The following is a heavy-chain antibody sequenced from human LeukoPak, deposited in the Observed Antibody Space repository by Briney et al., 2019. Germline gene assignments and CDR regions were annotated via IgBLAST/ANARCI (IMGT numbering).Heavy chain of an antibody. CDR1: GFTFSSYA. CDR3: AKGCIVVVVAGYYFDY. Sequence: PGGSLRLSCAASGFTFSSYAMSWVRQAPGKGLEWVSAISGSGGSTYYADSVKGRFTISRDNSKNTLYLQMNSLRAEDTAVYYCAKGCIVVVVAGYYFDYWGQGTLVTVSS. D-gene: IGHD2-15*01. V-gene: IGHV3-23*01. CDR2: ISGSGGST. J-gene: IGHJ4*02.